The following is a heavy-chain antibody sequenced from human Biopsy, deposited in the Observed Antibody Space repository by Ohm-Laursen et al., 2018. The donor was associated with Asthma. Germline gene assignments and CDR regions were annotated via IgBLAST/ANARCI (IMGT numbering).Heavy chain of an antibody. J-gene: IGHJ6*02. V-gene: IGHV3-30*18. Sequence: SLRLSCTASGFTLTSYGMHWVRQAPGKGLEWVSVISYDGNNKYYVDSVKGRFIISRDTSNNTLYLQMNSLRPEDTAVYYCAKDIGLSATEDYAYHGLDVWGQGTAVTVSS. CDR2: ISYDGNNK. D-gene: IGHD2-15*01. CDR3: AKDIGLSATEDYAYHGLDV. CDR1: GFTLTSYG.